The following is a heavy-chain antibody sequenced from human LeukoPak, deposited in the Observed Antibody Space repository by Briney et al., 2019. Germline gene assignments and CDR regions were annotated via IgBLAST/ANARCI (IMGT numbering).Heavy chain of an antibody. CDR2: ISSSGSTI. Sequence: PGWSLRLSCAASGFTFSSYEMKWVRQAPGKGLQWVSYISSSGSTIYYADSVKGRFTISRDNAKNSLYLQMNSLRVEDTAVYYCARAIGDFGRYGMDVWGQGTTITVFS. D-gene: IGHD4-17*01. V-gene: IGHV3-48*03. CDR1: GFTFSSYE. CDR3: ARAIGDFGRYGMDV. J-gene: IGHJ6*02.